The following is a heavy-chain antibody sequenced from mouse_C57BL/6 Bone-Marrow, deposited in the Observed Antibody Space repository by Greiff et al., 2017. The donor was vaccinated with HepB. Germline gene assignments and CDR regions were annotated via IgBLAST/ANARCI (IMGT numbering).Heavy chain of an antibody. CDR3: TRGGGIYYYGSGYFDV. V-gene: IGHV5-9-1*02. D-gene: IGHD1-1*01. CDR1: GFTFSSYA. J-gene: IGHJ1*03. CDR2: ISSGGDYI. Sequence: EVMLVESGEGLVKPGGSLKLSCAASGFTFSSYAMSWVRQTPEKRLEWVAYISSGGDYIYYADTVKGRFTISRDNARNTLYLQMSSLKSEDTAMYYCTRGGGIYYYGSGYFDVWGTGTTVTVSS.